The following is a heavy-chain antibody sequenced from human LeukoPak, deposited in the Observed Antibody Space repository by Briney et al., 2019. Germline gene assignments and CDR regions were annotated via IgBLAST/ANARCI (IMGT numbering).Heavy chain of an antibody. CDR1: GGSFSGYY. J-gene: IGHJ4*02. CDR3: AREGSGSWGY. V-gene: IGHV4-34*01. CDR2: INHSGST. Sequence: PSETLSLTCAVYGGSFSGYYWSWIRQPPGKGLEWIGEINHSGSTNYNPSLKSRVTISVDTSRNQFSLKLSSVTAADTAVYYCAREGSGSWGYWGQGALVTVSS. D-gene: IGHD1-26*01.